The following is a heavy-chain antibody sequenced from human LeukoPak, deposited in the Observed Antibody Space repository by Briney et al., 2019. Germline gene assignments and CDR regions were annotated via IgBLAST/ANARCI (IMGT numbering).Heavy chain of an antibody. D-gene: IGHD6-6*01. J-gene: IGHJ4*02. CDR3: ASDRAARPDVVY. CDR2: TYYSGTT. Sequence: PSETLSLTCTVSGGSISSGGYYWSWIRQHPGKGLEWIGYTYYSGTTCYNPSLKSRVTISVDTSKNQFSLNLSSVTAADTAVYYCASDRAARPDVVYWGQGTLVTVSS. CDR1: GGSISSGGYY. V-gene: IGHV4-31*03.